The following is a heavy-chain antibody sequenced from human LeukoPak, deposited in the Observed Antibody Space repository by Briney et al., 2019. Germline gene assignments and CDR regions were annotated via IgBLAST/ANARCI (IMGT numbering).Heavy chain of an antibody. CDR3: ARLGYGGSGWYFDY. CDR2: IRHDESNK. D-gene: IGHD6-19*01. CDR1: GFTLSNYG. J-gene: IGHJ4*02. Sequence: GGSLRLSCAASGFTLSNYGMHWVRQAPGKGLEWVAGIRHDESNKYFTDSVKGRFTISRDSSKNTLYLQMNSLRPEGTAVYYCARLGYGGSGWYFDYWGQGTLVTVSS. V-gene: IGHV3-33*01.